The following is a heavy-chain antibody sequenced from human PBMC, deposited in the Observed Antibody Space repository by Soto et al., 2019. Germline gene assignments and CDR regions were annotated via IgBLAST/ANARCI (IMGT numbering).Heavy chain of an antibody. Sequence: LRLSCAASDFTFTSYTIHWVRQAPGKGLEWVALIYPDGSKTYYADSVKGRFTISRDNSKNTVYLQTNSLREEDTAVYYCATGGGNQLGDCYDNWGQGTLVTVSS. J-gene: IGHJ4*02. CDR1: DFTFTSYT. CDR2: IYPDGSKT. V-gene: IGHV3-30*04. D-gene: IGHD2-21*02. CDR3: ATGGGNQLGDCYDN.